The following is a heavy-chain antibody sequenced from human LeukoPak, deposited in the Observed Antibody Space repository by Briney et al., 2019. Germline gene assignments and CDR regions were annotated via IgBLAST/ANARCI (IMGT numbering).Heavy chain of an antibody. CDR1: GFTVSSNY. Sequence: PGGSLRLSCAASGFTVSSNYMSWVRQAPGKGLEWVSVIYSGGSTYYADSVKGRFTISRDNSKNTVNLQMNSLRPEDTAVYYCARDTPSSGFDYWGRGTQVTVSS. CDR3: ARDTPSSGFDY. D-gene: IGHD3-10*01. V-gene: IGHV3-53*01. CDR2: IYSGGST. J-gene: IGHJ4*02.